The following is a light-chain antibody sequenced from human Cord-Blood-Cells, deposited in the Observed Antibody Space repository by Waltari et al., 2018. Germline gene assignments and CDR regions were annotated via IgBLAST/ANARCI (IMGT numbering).Light chain of an antibody. V-gene: IGLV2-14*01. CDR2: DVS. CDR1: SSDVGGYNY. Sequence: QSALTQPASVSGSPGQSITISCTGTSSDVGGYNYVSWYQQHPGKAPKLMIYDVSNQPSGVSNRFSGSKSGNTASLTISGLQAEDEADYYRSSYTSSSTLVFGGGTKLTVL. J-gene: IGLJ3*02. CDR3: SSYTSSSTLV.